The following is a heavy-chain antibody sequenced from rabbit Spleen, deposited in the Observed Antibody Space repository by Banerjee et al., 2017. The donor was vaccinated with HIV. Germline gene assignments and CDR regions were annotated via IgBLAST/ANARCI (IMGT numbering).Heavy chain of an antibody. D-gene: IGHD2-1*01. Sequence: QSVEESGGRLVTPGTPLTLTCTVSGFSLSNFAVSWVRQAPGKGLEWIGIIDASGSIYYASWAKGRFGISKTSTTMDLKITSPTTEDTATYFCAREGYSYDDYGDFLGDGMDPWGPGTLVTVS. V-gene: IGHV1S69*01. CDR1: GFSLSNFA. J-gene: IGHJ6*02. CDR2: IDASGSI. CDR3: AREGYSYDDYGDFLGDGMDP.